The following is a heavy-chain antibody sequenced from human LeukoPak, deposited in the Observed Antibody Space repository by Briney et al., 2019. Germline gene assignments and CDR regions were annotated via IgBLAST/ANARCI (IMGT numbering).Heavy chain of an antibody. V-gene: IGHV3-53*01. D-gene: IGHD1-14*01. Sequence: PGGSLRLSGVVSGFSVSSNYMSWVRQAPGKGLEWVSSFFTNGNTYYADSVKGRFTISRDNSKNTVYLQMNRLRAEDTAVYYCTRGLAPDPGYFDSWGQGTLVTVSS. J-gene: IGHJ4*02. CDR1: GFSVSSNY. CDR3: TRGLAPDPGYFDS. CDR2: FFTNGNT.